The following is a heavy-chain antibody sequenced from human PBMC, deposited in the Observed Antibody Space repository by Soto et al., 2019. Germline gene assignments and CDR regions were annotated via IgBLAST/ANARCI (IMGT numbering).Heavy chain of an antibody. V-gene: IGHV4-4*02. CDR2: IYHSGST. D-gene: IGHD6-19*01. J-gene: IGHJ6*02. CDR1: GGSISSSNW. CDR3: ARDYRIAVAGNGYYYYYGMDV. Sequence: SETLSLTCAVSGGSISSSNWWSWVRQPPGKGLEWIGEIYHSGSTNYNPSLKSRVTISVDKSKNQFSLKLSSVTAADTAVYYCARDYRIAVAGNGYYYYYGMDVWGQGTTVTVSS.